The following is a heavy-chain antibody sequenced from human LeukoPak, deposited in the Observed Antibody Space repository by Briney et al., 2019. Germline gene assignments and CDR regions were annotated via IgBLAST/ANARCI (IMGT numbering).Heavy chain of an antibody. J-gene: IGHJ3*02. CDR1: GGSISSYY. CDR2: IYYSGST. V-gene: IGHV4-59*01. Sequence: ASETLSLTCTVSGGSISSYYWSWIRQPPGKGLEWIGYIYYSGSTNYNPSLKSRVTISVDTSKNQFSLKLSPVTAADTAVYYCARGGARMRWGDAVDIWGQGTMVTVSS. D-gene: IGHD1-26*01. CDR3: ARGGARMRWGDAVDI.